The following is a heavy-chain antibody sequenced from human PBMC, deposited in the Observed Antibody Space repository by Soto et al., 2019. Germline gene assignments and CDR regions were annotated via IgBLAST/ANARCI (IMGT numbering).Heavy chain of an antibody. J-gene: IGHJ4*02. Sequence: EVQLLESGGGLVQPGGSLRLSCAASGFTFSSYAMNWVRQAPGKGLGWVSAISGSGGSTYYADSVKGRFTISRDNSKKTLYLQMNSLRAEDAALYYCAKDIYGDYGVDYWGQGTLVTVSS. CDR3: AKDIYGDYGVDY. CDR1: GFTFSSYA. D-gene: IGHD4-17*01. V-gene: IGHV3-23*01. CDR2: ISGSGGST.